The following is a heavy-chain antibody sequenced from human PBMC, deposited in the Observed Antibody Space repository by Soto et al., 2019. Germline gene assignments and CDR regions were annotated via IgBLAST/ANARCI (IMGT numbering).Heavy chain of an antibody. CDR3: ATGFSRTLRYFDWLPITPPQIDY. J-gene: IGHJ4*02. CDR1: GYTLTELS. CDR2: FDPEDSET. V-gene: IGHV1-24*01. D-gene: IGHD3-9*01. Sequence: ASVKVSCKVSGYTLTELSMHWVRQAPGKGLEWKGGFDPEDSETIYAQKFQGRVTMTEDTSTDTAYMELSSLRSEDTAVYYCATGFSRTLRYFDWLPITPPQIDYWGQGTLVTVSS.